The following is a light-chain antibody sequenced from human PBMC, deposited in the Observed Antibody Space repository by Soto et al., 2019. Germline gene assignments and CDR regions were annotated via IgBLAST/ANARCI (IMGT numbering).Light chain of an antibody. V-gene: IGKV3-11*01. J-gene: IGKJ3*01. CDR1: QSVGSY. Sequence: EIVLTQSPATLSLSPGERATLSCRASQSVGSYLAWYQRKPGQAPRLLIYDASNRATGIPARFSGSGSGTDFTLTISSLEPEDFAVYYCQQRSNWLFTFGPGTKVDIK. CDR3: QQRSNWLFT. CDR2: DAS.